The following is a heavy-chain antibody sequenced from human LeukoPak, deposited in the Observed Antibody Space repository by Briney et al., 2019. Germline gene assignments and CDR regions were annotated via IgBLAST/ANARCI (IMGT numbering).Heavy chain of an antibody. J-gene: IGHJ5*02. CDR1: GYSISSGYY. CDR3: ARHYSSSWYELASNWFDP. Sequence: PSETLSLTCTVSGYSISSGYYWGWIRQPPGKGLEWIGSIYHSGSTYYNPSLKRRVTISVDPSKNQFSLKLSSVTAADTAVYYCARHYSSSWYELASNWFDPWGQGTLVTVSS. CDR2: IYHSGST. D-gene: IGHD6-13*01. V-gene: IGHV4-38-2*02.